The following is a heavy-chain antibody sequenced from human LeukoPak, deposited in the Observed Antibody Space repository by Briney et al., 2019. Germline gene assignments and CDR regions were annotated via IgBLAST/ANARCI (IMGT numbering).Heavy chain of an antibody. Sequence: SETLSLTCTVSGGSISSYYWSWMRQPAGKGLEWIGRIRSSGSTNYNPSLKSRVTMSVDTSRNQFSLKVRSVTAADTAVYYCARDLAASSSYWSQGTLVTVSS. CDR1: GGSISSYY. CDR2: IRSSGST. J-gene: IGHJ4*02. D-gene: IGHD6-13*01. CDR3: ARDLAASSSY. V-gene: IGHV4-4*07.